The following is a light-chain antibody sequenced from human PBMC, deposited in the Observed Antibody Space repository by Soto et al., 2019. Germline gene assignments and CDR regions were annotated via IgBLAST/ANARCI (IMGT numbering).Light chain of an antibody. CDR3: ATWDSSLGSVV. V-gene: IGLV2-14*03. J-gene: IGLJ2*01. CDR1: SSDVGAYDY. CDR2: DVS. Sequence: QSALTQPASVSGSPGQSITISCTGTSSDVGAYDYVSWYQQHPGTAPKLIIYDVSHRPSGVSDRFSGSKSGNTASLGITGLQTEDEADYYCATWDSSLGSVVFGGGTKLTVL.